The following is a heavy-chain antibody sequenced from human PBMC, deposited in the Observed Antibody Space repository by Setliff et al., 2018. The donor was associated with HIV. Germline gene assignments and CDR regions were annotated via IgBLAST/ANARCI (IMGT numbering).Heavy chain of an antibody. D-gene: IGHD6-6*01. CDR2: ISGYNGNT. CDR1: GYTFTNYG. V-gene: IGHV1-18*01. J-gene: IGHJ4*02. CDR3: ARDSRSSIAPYNFDY. Sequence: ASVKVSCKASGYTFTNYGISWVRQAPGQGLEWMGWISGYNGNTNYAQKFQGRVTMTTDTPTRTAYMELRSLRSDDTAVYYCARDSRSSIAPYNFDYWGQGTVVTVSS.